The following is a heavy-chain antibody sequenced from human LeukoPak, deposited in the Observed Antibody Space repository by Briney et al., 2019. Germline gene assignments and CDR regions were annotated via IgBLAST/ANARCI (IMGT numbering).Heavy chain of an antibody. CDR1: GYSITSTYW. Sequence: SETLSLTCAVSGYSITSTYWRGWIRQTPGRGLEWIWSLHHSGSTSYSPSLKSRVTISVDTSKNQFSLRLSSVTAADTAVYYCARVGGDDSTGHYSVDYWGQGTLVTVSS. CDR3: ARVGGDDSTGHYSVDY. V-gene: IGHV4-38-2*01. J-gene: IGHJ4*02. D-gene: IGHD3-22*01. CDR2: LHHSGST.